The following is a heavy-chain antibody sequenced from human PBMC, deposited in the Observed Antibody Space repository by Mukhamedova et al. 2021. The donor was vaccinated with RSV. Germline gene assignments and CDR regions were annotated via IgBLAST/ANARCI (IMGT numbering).Heavy chain of an antibody. Sequence: PGKGLEWVGFIRSKAYGGTTEYAASVKGRFTISRDDSKSIAYLQMNSLKTEDTAVYYCTRDGKLGSGSYLAHYYGMDVWGQGTTVT. V-gene: IGHV3-49*02. D-gene: IGHD3-10*01. CDR3: TRDGKLGSGSYLAHYYGMDV. CDR2: IRSKAYGGTT. J-gene: IGHJ6*02.